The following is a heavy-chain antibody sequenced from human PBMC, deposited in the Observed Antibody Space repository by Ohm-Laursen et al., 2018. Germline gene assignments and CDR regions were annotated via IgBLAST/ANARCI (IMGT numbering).Heavy chain of an antibody. Sequence: SLRLSCAASGFAFEDSWMTWVRQAPGKGLEWVARSRNKPNGYTTDYAPSVKGRFTISRDDSRNSLYLQMDSLKTEDTAVYYCARGSSPLDFWGQGTLVTVSS. CDR3: ARGSSPLDF. V-gene: IGHV3-72*01. CDR1: GFAFEDSW. CDR2: SRNKPNGYTT. J-gene: IGHJ4*02.